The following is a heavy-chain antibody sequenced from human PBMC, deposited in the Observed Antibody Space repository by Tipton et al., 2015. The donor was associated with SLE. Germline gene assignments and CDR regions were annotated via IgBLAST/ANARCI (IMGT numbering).Heavy chain of an antibody. J-gene: IGHJ2*01. Sequence: GSLRLSCAASGFTVNTCAMTWVRQVPGKGLEWVSGISTGGDKTYYEDSVKGRLTIFRDNSKNTLYLQMDSLRADDTAVYYCVKGLGGLWYFDLWGRGTLVTVSS. D-gene: IGHD5/OR15-5a*01. CDR3: VKGLGGLWYFDL. CDR1: GFTVNTCA. V-gene: IGHV3-23*01. CDR2: ISTGGDKT.